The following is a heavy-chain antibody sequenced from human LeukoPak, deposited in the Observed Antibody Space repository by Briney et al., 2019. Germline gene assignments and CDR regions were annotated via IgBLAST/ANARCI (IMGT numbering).Heavy chain of an antibody. J-gene: IGHJ3*02. V-gene: IGHV4-30-4*08. CDR3: ARAKYRNAFDI. D-gene: IGHD3-16*02. CDR2: IYYSGST. CDR1: GGSISSGDYY. Sequence: SETLSLTCTVSGGSISSGDYYWGWIRQPPGKGLEWIGYIYYSGSTYDNPSLKSRVTISVDTSKNQFSLKLSSVTAADTAVYYCARAKYRNAFDIWGQGTMVTVSS.